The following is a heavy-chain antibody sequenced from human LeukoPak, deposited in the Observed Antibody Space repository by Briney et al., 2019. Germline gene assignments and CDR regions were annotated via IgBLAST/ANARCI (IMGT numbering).Heavy chain of an antibody. CDR3: AKFAGGG. CDR1: GFSFCSYA. CDR2: IRGSGGST. D-gene: IGHD2-8*02. Sequence: PGGSLRLSCAASGFSFCSYAMGWVRQAPGKGLEWVSGIRGSGGSTNYADSVEGRFTISRDNSNNTLYLQMNSLRAEDTAVYYCAKFAGGGWGQGTMVTVSS. V-gene: IGHV3-23*01. J-gene: IGHJ3*01.